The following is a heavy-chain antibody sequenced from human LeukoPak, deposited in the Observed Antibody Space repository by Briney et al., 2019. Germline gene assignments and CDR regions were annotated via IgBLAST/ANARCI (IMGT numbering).Heavy chain of an antibody. Sequence: GGSLRLSCAASGFTFSSCWMHWVRQAPGQGLVWVSRVKSDGSTNYADSVKGRFTISRDNAKNTLSLQMNSLRAEDTGVYYCARAPSEIGGYYPEYFRHWGQGTLVTVSS. D-gene: IGHD3-22*01. J-gene: IGHJ1*01. CDR1: GFTFSSCW. CDR2: VKSDGST. V-gene: IGHV3-74*01. CDR3: ARAPSEIGGYYPEYFRH.